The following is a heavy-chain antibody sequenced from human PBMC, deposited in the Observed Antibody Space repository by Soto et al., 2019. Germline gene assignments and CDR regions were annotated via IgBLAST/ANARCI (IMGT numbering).Heavy chain of an antibody. CDR1: GYTFTSYA. CDR2: INAGNGNT. J-gene: IGHJ4*02. D-gene: IGHD2-21*02. CDR3: ARSIVVVTALDY. Sequence: QVQLVQSGAEEKKPGASVKVSLKASGYTFTSYAMHWVRQAPGQGLEGMGWINAGNGNTKYSQKFQGTVNITRDTSASTSYMELNSLRSEDTAVYYCARSIVVVTALDYWGQGTLVTVSS. V-gene: IGHV1-3*05.